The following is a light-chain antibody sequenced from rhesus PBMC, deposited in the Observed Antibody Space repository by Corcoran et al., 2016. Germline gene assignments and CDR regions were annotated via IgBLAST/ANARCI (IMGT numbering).Light chain of an antibody. Sequence: QTAPTQPPSVSGSPGQSVTISCSGTSSDVGGYRYVSWYQQNPGKAPKLMIYGVSKRPSGVSDRFSGSKSGNTASLTISGLQAEDEAAYYCCSYTTSETYIFGTGTQLTVL. CDR1: SSDVGGYRY. CDR3: CSYTTSETYI. V-gene: IGLV2S7*01. J-gene: IGLJ1*01. CDR2: GVS.